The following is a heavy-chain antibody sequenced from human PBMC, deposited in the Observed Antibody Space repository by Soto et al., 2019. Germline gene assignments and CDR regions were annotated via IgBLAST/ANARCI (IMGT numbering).Heavy chain of an antibody. V-gene: IGHV1-18*01. CDR3: ARENYGDYGY. D-gene: IGHD4-17*01. CDR2: ISTYNANT. Sequence: GASVKVSCKASGYTFTTYGIGWVRQAPGQGLEWMGWISTYNANTNYAQKLQGRVTMTTDTSTSTAYMELRSLRSDDTAVYYCARENYGDYGYWGQGTLVTVSS. CDR1: GYTFTTYG. J-gene: IGHJ4*02.